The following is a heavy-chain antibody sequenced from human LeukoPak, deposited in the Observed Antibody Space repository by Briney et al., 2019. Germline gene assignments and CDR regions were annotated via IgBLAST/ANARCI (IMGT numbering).Heavy chain of an antibody. Sequence: SGGSLRLSCAASGFTVSSNYMSWVRQAPGKGLEWVSVIYSGGSTYYADSVKGRFTISRDNSKNTLYLQMNSLRAEDTAVYYCARQLASIAAAGNGWFDPWGQGTLVTVSS. J-gene: IGHJ5*02. CDR2: IYSGGST. D-gene: IGHD6-13*01. CDR3: ARQLASIAAAGNGWFDP. V-gene: IGHV3-53*01. CDR1: GFTVSSNY.